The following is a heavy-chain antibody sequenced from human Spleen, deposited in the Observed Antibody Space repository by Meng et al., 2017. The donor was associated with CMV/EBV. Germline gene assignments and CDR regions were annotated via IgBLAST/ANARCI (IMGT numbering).Heavy chain of an antibody. CDR3: GKDNPVVDY. J-gene: IGHJ4*02. D-gene: IGHD2-15*01. CDR2: INSDGSKR. CDR1: GFSFSSYG. V-gene: IGHV3-30*02. Sequence: GESLKISCAASGFSFSSYGIHWVRQTPGEGLEWLAFINSDGSKRYFGDSVKGRFTIFRDNSRNTVFLQMNSLRSEDTAIYYCGKDNPVVDYWGQGTLVTVSS.